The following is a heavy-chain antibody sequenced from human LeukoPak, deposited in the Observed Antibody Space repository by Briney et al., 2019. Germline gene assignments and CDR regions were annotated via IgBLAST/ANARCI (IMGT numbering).Heavy chain of an antibody. J-gene: IGHJ5*02. CDR3: ARDRCSSTSCYNTPNWFDP. V-gene: IGHV3-20*01. Sequence: GGSLSLSCAASGFKFDDYGMSWVRQVPGQGLEWVSGINWNGGSRGYADSVKGRFTISRDNAKNSVYLQMNSLRSEDTAFYHCARDRCSSTSCYNTPNWFDPWGQGTLVTVSS. D-gene: IGHD2-2*02. CDR2: INWNGGSR. CDR1: GFKFDDYG.